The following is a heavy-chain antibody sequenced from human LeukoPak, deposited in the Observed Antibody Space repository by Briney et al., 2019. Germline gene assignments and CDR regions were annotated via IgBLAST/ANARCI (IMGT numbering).Heavy chain of an antibody. Sequence: SVKVSCKASGGTFSSYAISWVRQAPGQGLEWMRGIIPIFGTANYAQKFQGRVTITADESTSTAYMELSSLRSEDTAVYYCARKPFIKKPHPLDYWGQGTLVTVSS. V-gene: IGHV1-69*01. CDR3: ARKPFIKKPHPLDY. D-gene: IGHD3-10*01. CDR1: GGTFSSYA. CDR2: IIPIFGTA. J-gene: IGHJ4*02.